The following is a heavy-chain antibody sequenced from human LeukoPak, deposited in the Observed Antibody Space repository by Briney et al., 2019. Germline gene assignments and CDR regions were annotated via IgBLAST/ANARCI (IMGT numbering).Heavy chain of an antibody. V-gene: IGHV3-33*06. CDR2: IWYDGSNK. Sequence: GRSLRLSCAASGFTFSSYGMHWVRQAPGKGLEWVAVIWYDGSNKYYADSVKGRFTISRDNSKNTLYLQMNSLRAEDTAVYYCAKDPSYYYDNSGYYSFDYWGQGTLVTVSS. CDR3: AKDPSYYYDNSGYYSFDY. CDR1: GFTFSSYG. D-gene: IGHD3-22*01. J-gene: IGHJ4*02.